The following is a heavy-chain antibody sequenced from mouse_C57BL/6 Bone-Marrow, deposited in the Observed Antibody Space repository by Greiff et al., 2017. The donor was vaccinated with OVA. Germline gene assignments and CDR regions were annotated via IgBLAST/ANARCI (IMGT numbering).Heavy chain of an antibody. D-gene: IGHD1-1*01. CDR3: TRYYYGSSWYYFDY. Sequence: EVQLQESGGGLVQPGGSMKLSCAASGYTFSDAWMDWVRQSPEKGLEWVAEIRNKANNHATYYAESVKGRFTISRDDSKSSVYLQMNSLRAEDTGIYYCTRYYYGSSWYYFDYWGQGTTLTVSS. CDR2: IRNKANNHAT. J-gene: IGHJ2*01. V-gene: IGHV6-6*01. CDR1: GYTFSDAW.